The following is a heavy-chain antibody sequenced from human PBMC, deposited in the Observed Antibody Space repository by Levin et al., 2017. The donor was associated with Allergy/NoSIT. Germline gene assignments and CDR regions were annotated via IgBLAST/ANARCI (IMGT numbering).Heavy chain of an antibody. D-gene: IGHD3-9*01. CDR1: GGSISSYY. J-gene: IGHJ6*02. V-gene: IGHV4-4*07. CDR3: ARDGLEATQYYDILTGYFQYGMDV. CDR2: IYTSGST. Sequence: SQTLSLTCTVSGGSISSYYWSWIRQPAGKGLEWIGRIYTSGSTNYNPSLKSRVTMSVDTSKNQFSLKLSSVTAADTAVYYCARDGLEATQYYDILTGYFQYGMDVWGQGTTVTVSS.